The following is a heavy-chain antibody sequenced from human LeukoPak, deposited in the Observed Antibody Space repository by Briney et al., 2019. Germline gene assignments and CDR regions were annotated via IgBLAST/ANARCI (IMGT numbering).Heavy chain of an antibody. V-gene: IGHV3-33*01. CDR1: GFTFSSYG. CDR2: IWYDGSNK. J-gene: IGHJ3*02. Sequence: GGSLRLSCAASGFTFSSYGMHWVRQAPGKGLEWVAVIWYDGSNKYYADSVKGRFTTSRDNSKNTLYLQMNSLRAEDTAVYYCARDARGAGDAFDIWGQGTMVTVSS. CDR3: ARDARGAGDAFDI. D-gene: IGHD3-16*01.